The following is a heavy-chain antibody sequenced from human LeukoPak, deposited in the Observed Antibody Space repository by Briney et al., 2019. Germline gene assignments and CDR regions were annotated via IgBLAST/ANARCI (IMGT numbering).Heavy chain of an antibody. CDR1: GFTFSSYA. Sequence: QPGGSLRLSCAASGFTFSSYAMHWVRQAPGKGLEWVAVISYDGSNKYYADSVKGRFTISRDNSKNTLYLQMNSLRAEDTAVYYCARTRIDVDTAMVNLYYYYYYMDVWGKGTTVTISS. D-gene: IGHD5-18*01. CDR2: ISYDGSNK. CDR3: ARTRIDVDTAMVNLYYYYYYMDV. J-gene: IGHJ6*03. V-gene: IGHV3-30*14.